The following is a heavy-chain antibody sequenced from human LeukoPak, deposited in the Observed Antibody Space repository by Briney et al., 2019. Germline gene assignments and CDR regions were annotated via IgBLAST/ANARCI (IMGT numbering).Heavy chain of an antibody. Sequence: GEALKTPCKGSGNSFTSYWIGWVRQMPGKGLEGRGIIYPGDSDTRYSPSFQGQVTISADKSISTAYLQWSSLKASDTAMYYCSRPYSGSYLFDYWGQGTLVTVS. J-gene: IGHJ4*02. CDR2: IYPGDSDT. D-gene: IGHD1-26*01. V-gene: IGHV5-51*01. CDR1: GNSFTSYW. CDR3: SRPYSGSYLFDY.